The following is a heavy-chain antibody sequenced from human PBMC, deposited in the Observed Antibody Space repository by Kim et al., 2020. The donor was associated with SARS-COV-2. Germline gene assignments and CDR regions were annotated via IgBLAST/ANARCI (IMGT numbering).Heavy chain of an antibody. CDR1: GYTFTSYG. J-gene: IGHJ4*02. CDR2: ISAYNGNT. D-gene: IGHD2-2*01. Sequence: ASVKVSCKASGYTFTSYGISWVRQAPGQGLEWMGWISAYNGNTNYAQKLQGRVTMTTDTSTSTAYMELRSLRSDDTAVYYCARDRESDIVVVPAAPPLDYWGQGTLVTVSS. CDR3: ARDRESDIVVVPAAPPLDY. V-gene: IGHV1-18*01.